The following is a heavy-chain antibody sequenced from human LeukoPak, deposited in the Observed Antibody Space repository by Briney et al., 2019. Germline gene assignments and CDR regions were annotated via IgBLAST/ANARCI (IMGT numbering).Heavy chain of an antibody. CDR1: GFTFSSYA. Sequence: GGSLRLSCAASGFTFSSYALSWVCQAPGKGLQWVSTLSDNTYYADSVRGRFSISGDSSEHTLYLQMNSLRAEDTAVYFCARSRGPGSHWFDPWGQGTLVTVSS. V-gene: IGHV3-23*01. J-gene: IGHJ5*02. D-gene: IGHD3-10*01. CDR3: ARSRGPGSHWFDP. CDR2: LSDNT.